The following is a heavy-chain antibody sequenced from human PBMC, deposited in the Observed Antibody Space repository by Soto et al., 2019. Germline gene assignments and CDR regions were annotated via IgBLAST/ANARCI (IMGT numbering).Heavy chain of an antibody. Sequence: GGSLRLSCAASGFTFSSYAMSWVRQAPGKGLEWVSAISGSGGSTYYADSVKGRFTISRDNSKNTLYLQMNSLRAEDTAVYYCAKTLSPPRKISGSGSYYPFDYWGQGTLVTVS. CDR3: AKTLSPPRKISGSGSYYPFDY. V-gene: IGHV3-23*01. D-gene: IGHD3-10*01. J-gene: IGHJ4*02. CDR1: GFTFSSYA. CDR2: ISGSGGST.